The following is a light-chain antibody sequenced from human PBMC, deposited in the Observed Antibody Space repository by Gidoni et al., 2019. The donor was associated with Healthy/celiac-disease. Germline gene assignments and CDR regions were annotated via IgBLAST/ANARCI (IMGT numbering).Light chain of an antibody. V-gene: IGKV4-1*01. J-gene: IGKJ1*01. CDR1: QCVLYSSNNKNY. Sequence: IVMFQAPDPLAVYLGESATINRKSSQCVLYSSNNKNYLAWYQQKPGQPPKLLIYWASSREAGVPDRCSGSGSGTAFTLTISRLQAEAVAVYYCQQYSSTPRTFGQGTKVEIK. CDR3: QQYSSTPRT. CDR2: WAS.